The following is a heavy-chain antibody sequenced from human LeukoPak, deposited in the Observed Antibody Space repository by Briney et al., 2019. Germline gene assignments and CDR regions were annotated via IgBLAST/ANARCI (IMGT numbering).Heavy chain of an antibody. D-gene: IGHD6-13*01. CDR2: IYYSGST. J-gene: IGHJ1*01. V-gene: IGHV4-31*03. CDR3: ARSIAAAGPFQH. Sequence: PSETLSLTCTVSGGSISSGGYYWSWIRQHPGKGLEWIGYIYYSGSTYYNPSLKSRVTISVDTSKNQFSLKLSSVTAADTAVYYCARSIAAAGPFQHWGQGTLVTVSS. CDR1: GGSISSGGYY.